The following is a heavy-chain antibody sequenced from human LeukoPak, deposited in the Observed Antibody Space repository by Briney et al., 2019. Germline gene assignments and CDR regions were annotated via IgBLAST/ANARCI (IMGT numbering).Heavy chain of an antibody. CDR1: GFTFSSYA. CDR2: ISGSGGST. J-gene: IGHJ4*02. V-gene: IGHV3-23*01. Sequence: QPGGSLRLSCAASGFTFSSYAMSWVRQAPGKGLEWVSAISGSGGSTYYADSVKGRFTISRDNAKNSLYLQMNSLRAEDTAVYYCARGLITMIWGGDDYWGQGTLVTVSS. CDR3: ARGLITMIWGGDDY. D-gene: IGHD3-22*01.